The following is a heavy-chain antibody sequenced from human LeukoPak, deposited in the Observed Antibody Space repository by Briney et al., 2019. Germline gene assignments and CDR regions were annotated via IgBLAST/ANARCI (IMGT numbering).Heavy chain of an antibody. CDR3: ARGGSYYAFDI. J-gene: IGHJ3*02. D-gene: IGHD1-26*01. Sequence: PGGSLRLSCAASGFIFSSYAMNWVRQAPGKGLEWVSSISSSSSYIYYADSVKGRFTISRDNAKNSLYLQMNSLRAEDTAVYYCARGGSYYAFDIWGQGTMVTVSS. V-gene: IGHV3-21*01. CDR1: GFIFSSYA. CDR2: ISSSSSYI.